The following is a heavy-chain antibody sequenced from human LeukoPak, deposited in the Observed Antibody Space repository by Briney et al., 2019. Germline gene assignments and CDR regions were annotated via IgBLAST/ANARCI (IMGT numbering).Heavy chain of an antibody. J-gene: IGHJ4*02. CDR3: ARLMYYYDSSGYYSQYFDY. D-gene: IGHD3-22*01. CDR1: GYSFTSYW. V-gene: IGHV5-51*01. Sequence: GESLKISCKGSGYSFTSYWIGRVRQMPGKGLEWMGIIYPGDSDTRYSPSFQGQVTISADKSISTAYLQWSSLKASDTAMYYCARLMYYYDSSGYYSQYFDYWGQGTLVTVSS. CDR2: IYPGDSDT.